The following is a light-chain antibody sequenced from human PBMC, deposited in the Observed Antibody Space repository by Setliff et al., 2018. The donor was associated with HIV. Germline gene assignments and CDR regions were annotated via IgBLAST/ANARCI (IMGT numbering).Light chain of an antibody. J-gene: IGLJ1*01. V-gene: IGLV3-21*04. CDR2: YDS. Sequence: SYELTQPPSVSVAPGKTAGITCGGNNVGSKSVHWYQQKPGQAPVLVIYYDSDRPSGIPERFSGSNSGNTATLTISRVEAGDEADYYCQVWDSSSDHHVFGTGTKVTVL. CDR1: NVGSKS. CDR3: QVWDSSSDHHV.